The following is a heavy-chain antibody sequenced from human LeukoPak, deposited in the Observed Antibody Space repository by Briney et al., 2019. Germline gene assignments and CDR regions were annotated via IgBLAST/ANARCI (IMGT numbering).Heavy chain of an antibody. J-gene: IGHJ4*02. CDR1: GGSISSYY. Sequence: SETLSLTCTVSGGSISSYYWNWIRQSPGKGLEWIGSIYYSGSTYYNPSLKSRVTISVDTSKNQFSLKLSSVTAADTAVYYCARLFRIAAGRPYYFDYWGQGTLVTVSS. CDR3: ARLFRIAAGRPYYFDY. V-gene: IGHV4-59*05. CDR2: IYYSGST. D-gene: IGHD6-13*01.